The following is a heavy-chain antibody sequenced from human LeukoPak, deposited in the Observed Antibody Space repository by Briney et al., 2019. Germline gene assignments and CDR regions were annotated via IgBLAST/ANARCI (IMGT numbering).Heavy chain of an antibody. CDR1: GGSFSGYY. Sequence: SETLSLTCAVYGGSFSGYYWSWIRQPPGKGLEWIGEINHSGSTNYNPSLKSRVTISVDTSKNQFSLKLSSVTAADTAVYYWARGAKGWLRGRGYYYYGMDVWGKGTTVTVSS. J-gene: IGHJ6*04. CDR3: ARGAKGWLRGRGYYYYGMDV. CDR2: INHSGST. V-gene: IGHV4-34*01. D-gene: IGHD5-12*01.